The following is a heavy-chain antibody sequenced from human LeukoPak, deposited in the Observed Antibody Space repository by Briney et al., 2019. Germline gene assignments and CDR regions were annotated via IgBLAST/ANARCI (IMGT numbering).Heavy chain of an antibody. V-gene: IGHV4-34*01. CDR1: GGSFSGYY. J-gene: IGHJ4*02. CDR2: INHSGST. Sequence: SSETLSLTCAVYGGSFSGYYWSWIRQPPGKGLEWIGEINHSGSTNYNPSLKSRVTISVDTSKNQFSLKLSSVTAADTAVYYCARGGVVVVAADFDYWGQGTLVTVSS. D-gene: IGHD2-15*01. CDR3: ARGGVVVVAADFDY.